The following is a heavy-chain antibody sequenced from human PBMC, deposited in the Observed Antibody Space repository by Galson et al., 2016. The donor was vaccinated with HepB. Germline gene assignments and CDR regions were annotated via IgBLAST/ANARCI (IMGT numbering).Heavy chain of an antibody. CDR2: MSDSGGST. CDR1: GFTLSNSA. CDR3: AVRYSSIWYFQH. J-gene: IGHJ1*01. Sequence: SLRLSCAASGFTLSNSAMSWVRQAPGKGLEWVSAMSDSGGSTYYTDSVKGRFTISRDNSKNTLYLQMNSLGAEDTAKYYCAVRYSSIWYFQHWGRGTLVSVSS. V-gene: IGHV3-23*01. D-gene: IGHD6-13*01.